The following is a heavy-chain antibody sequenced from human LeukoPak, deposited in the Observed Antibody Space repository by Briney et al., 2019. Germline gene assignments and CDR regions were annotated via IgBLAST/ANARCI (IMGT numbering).Heavy chain of an antibody. CDR1: GFTFSNYW. CDR3: ARDKKSGESSEIDY. CDR2: INRDGSTT. V-gene: IGHV3-74*03. D-gene: IGHD3-10*01. J-gene: IGHJ4*02. Sequence: GGSLRLSCAASGFTFSNYWVHWVRQAPGKGLVWVSRINRDGSTTKYADSVKGRFTVSRDNAENTLNLQMNSLRAEDTAVYYCARDKKSGESSEIDYWGQGTLVTVSS.